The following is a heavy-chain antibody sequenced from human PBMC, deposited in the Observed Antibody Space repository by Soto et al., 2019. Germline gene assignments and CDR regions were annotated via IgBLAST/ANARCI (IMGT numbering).Heavy chain of an antibody. CDR1: GYSISSGYY. D-gene: IGHD3-22*01. J-gene: IGHJ6*02. Sequence: PSETLSLTCAGSGYSISSGYYWGWIRQPPGKGLEWIGSIYHSGSTYYNPSLKSRVTISVDTSKNQFSLKLSSVTAADTAVYYCARVLYYDSSGQQGGFYYGMDVWAKGPRSPSP. V-gene: IGHV4-38-2*01. CDR3: ARVLYYDSSGQQGGFYYGMDV. CDR2: IYHSGST.